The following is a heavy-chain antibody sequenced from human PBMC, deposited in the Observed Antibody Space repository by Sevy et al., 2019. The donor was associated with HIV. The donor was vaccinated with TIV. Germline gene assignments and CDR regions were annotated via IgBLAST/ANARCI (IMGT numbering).Heavy chain of an antibody. CDR2: VYYSGNS. CDR3: ARGGGIYYDSRGFHPQYYFHS. V-gene: IGHV4-59*01. J-gene: IGHJ4*02. CDR1: GGSINSFF. D-gene: IGHD3-22*01. Sequence: SETLSLTCAVSGGSINSFFWSWIRQSPGKGLEWIGYVYYSGNSEYNPSLRSRVTISVDTSKKQFSLKLSSVTAADTAVYYCARGGGIYYDSRGFHPQYYFHSWGQGTLVTVSS.